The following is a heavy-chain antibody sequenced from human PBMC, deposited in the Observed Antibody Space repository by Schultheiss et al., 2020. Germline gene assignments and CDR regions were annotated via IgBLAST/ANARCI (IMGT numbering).Heavy chain of an antibody. CDR1: GGSISRYF. V-gene: IGHV4-59*12. CDR3: ARVGGSYYYYYYGRDA. CDR2: IHDSGSS. Sequence: SETLSLTCTVSGGSISRYFWSWIRQSPGKGPEWIGYIHDSGSSNYNPSLKSRVTISVDTSKNQFSLNMTSVTAADTAVYYCARVGGSYYYYYYGRDAWGQGTTVTVAS. J-gene: IGHJ6*02. D-gene: IGHD1-26*01.